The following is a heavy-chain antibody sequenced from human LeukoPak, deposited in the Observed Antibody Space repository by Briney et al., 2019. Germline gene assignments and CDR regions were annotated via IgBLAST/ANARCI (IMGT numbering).Heavy chain of an antibody. CDR3: ARGQDSSSWFPLHMSEYYDMDV. Sequence: GGSLRLSCAASGFTFDDYGMSWVRQPPGKGLEWVSGINWNGGSTGYEDSVKCQITISIDNAKNYLYLKMNRLRVEDTDLYYWARGQDSSSWFPLHMSEYYDMDVWGKGTTVTVSS. CDR2: INWNGGST. J-gene: IGHJ6*03. D-gene: IGHD6-13*01. V-gene: IGHV3-20*04. CDR1: GFTFDDYG.